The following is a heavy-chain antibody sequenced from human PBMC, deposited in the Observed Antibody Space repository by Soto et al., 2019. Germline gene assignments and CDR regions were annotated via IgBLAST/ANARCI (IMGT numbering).Heavy chain of an antibody. J-gene: IGHJ5*02. Sequence: SETLSLTCTVSGGSISSSSYYWGWIRQPPGKGLEWIGSIYYSGSTYYNPSLKSRVTISVDTSRNQFSLKLSSVTAADTAVYYCARNYYDILTGSMYNWFDPWGQGTLVTVSS. V-gene: IGHV4-39*01. CDR2: IYYSGST. CDR3: ARNYYDILTGSMYNWFDP. D-gene: IGHD3-9*01. CDR1: GGSISSSSYY.